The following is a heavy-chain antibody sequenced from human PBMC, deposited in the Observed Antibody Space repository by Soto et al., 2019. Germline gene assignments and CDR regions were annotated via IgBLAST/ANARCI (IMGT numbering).Heavy chain of an antibody. V-gene: IGHV1-8*01. J-gene: IGHJ6*02. Sequence: GASVKVSCKASGYTFSDFDTNWLRQASGQGPEWMVWMTAKSGDTFFAQRFQCKFNMTWDTSLSTAYMEVGSLTSDDTAMYYCARGNPFNYAGFDVWGQGTTVTVSS. CDR3: ARGNPFNYAGFDV. D-gene: IGHD3-16*01. CDR2: MTAKSGDT. CDR1: GYTFSDFD.